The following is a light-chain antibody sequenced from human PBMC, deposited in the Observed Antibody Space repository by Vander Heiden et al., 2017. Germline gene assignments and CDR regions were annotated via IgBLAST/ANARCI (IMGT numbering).Light chain of an antibody. J-gene: IGKJ2*01. CDR3: RQALQTPHT. CDR1: QSLLNSNGHYW. CDR2: LRS. V-gene: IGKV2-28*01. Sequence: DIAGTQSPFSLAVAPGETASITCRPNQSLLNSNGHYWLDWYLQKPGQSPQLLIYLRSNRSSGVPARFSGSRSGTDFTLKIIRVEAEDVGVYYCRQALQTPHTFGQGTKLEIK.